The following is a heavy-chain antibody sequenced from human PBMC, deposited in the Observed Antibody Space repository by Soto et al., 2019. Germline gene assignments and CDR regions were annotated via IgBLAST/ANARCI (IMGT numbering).Heavy chain of an antibody. V-gene: IGHV4-4*02. Sequence: PSETLSLTCAFSVVSISSSNWWRWVRQPPGEGLEWIGEIYHSGSTNYNPSLKSRVTISVDKSKNQFSLKLSSVTAADTAVYYWARQSSNHYDSSGFAFDIWGQGTMVIVSS. J-gene: IGHJ3*02. CDR1: VVSISSSNW. D-gene: IGHD3-22*01. CDR3: ARQSSNHYDSSGFAFDI. CDR2: IYHSGST.